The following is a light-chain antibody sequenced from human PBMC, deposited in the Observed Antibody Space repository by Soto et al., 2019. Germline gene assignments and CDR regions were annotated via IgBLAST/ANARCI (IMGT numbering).Light chain of an antibody. CDR3: QQRSNWSQIT. V-gene: IGKV3-11*01. CDR1: QSVSKY. J-gene: IGKJ4*01. CDR2: DAS. Sequence: EIVLTQSPATLSLSPGERATLSCRASQSVSKYLAWYQQKPGQAPRLLIHDASNRPTGIPARYSCSGSGTVFTLTIRSIEAEDFGVYYCQQRSNWSQITFGGGTKVEIK.